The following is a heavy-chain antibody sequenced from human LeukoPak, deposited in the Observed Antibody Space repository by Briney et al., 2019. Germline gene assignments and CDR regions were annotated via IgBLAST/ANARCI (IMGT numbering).Heavy chain of an antibody. CDR1: GYSISSGRY. J-gene: IGHJ4*02. D-gene: IGHD2-2*01. Sequence: SETLSLTCAVSGYSISSGRYWGWIRQPPGKGLEWIGSVFHSGSTYYNPSLKSRVTISVDTSKNHFSLNLRSVTAADTAVYYCARSLSTAGIDYWGQGTLATVSS. V-gene: IGHV4-38-2*01. CDR2: VFHSGST. CDR3: ARSLSTAGIDY.